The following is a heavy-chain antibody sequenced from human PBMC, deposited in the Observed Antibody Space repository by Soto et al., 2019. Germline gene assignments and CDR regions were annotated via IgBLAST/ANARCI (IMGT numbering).Heavy chain of an antibody. CDR1: AYNFTTYW. Sequence: PGESLKISCKGSAYNFTTYWIAWVRQMPGEGLEWMGIIYPGDSDTRYSPSFQGQVTISADKSINTAYLQWSSLKPSDTAMYYCARSQPYYYGIDVWRQGTTVTVSS. V-gene: IGHV5-51*01. D-gene: IGHD6-13*01. CDR2: IYPGDSDT. CDR3: ARSQPYYYGIDV. J-gene: IGHJ6*02.